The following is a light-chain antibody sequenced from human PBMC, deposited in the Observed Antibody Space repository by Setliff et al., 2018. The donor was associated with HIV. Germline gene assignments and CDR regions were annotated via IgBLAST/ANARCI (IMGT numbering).Light chain of an antibody. Sequence: QSVLTQPASVSGSPGQSITISCTGTSIGTYNYVSWYQQHPGKAPKLMIYEVSKRPSGVPDRFSGSKSGNTASLTVSGLQAEDEADYYCSSYAGSNVVFGGGTKVTV. CDR2: EVS. V-gene: IGLV2-8*01. CDR3: SSYAGSNVV. J-gene: IGLJ2*01. CDR1: SIGTYNY.